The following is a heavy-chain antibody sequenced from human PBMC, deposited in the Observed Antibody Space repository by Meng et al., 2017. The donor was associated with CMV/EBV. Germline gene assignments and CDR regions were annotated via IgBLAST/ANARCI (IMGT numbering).Heavy chain of an antibody. CDR1: GGTFSSYA. Sequence: SVKVSCKASGGTFSSYAISWVRQAPGQGLEWMGGIIPILGIANYAQKFQGRVTITADKSTSTACMELSSLRSEDTAVYYCALGGMVPAAEYGMDVWGQGTTVTVSS. V-gene: IGHV1-69*10. J-gene: IGHJ6*02. D-gene: IGHD2-2*01. CDR3: ALGGMVPAAEYGMDV. CDR2: IIPILGIA.